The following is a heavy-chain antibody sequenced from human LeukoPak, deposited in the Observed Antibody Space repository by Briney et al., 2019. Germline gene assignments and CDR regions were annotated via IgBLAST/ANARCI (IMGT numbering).Heavy chain of an antibody. V-gene: IGHV3-11*01. D-gene: IGHD5-18*01. J-gene: IGHJ4*02. Sequence: GESLKISCAASGFTFSDYYMSWIRQAPGKWLEWVSYISSSDSTIYYADSVKGRFTISRDNTKNSLYLQMNSLRAEDTAVYYCARHLVDTAMAFDYWGQGTLVTVSS. CDR1: GFTFSDYY. CDR2: ISSSDSTI. CDR3: ARHLVDTAMAFDY.